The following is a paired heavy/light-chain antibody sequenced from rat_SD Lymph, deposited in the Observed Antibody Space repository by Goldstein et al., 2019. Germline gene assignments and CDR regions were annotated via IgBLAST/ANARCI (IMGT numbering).Light chain of an antibody. Sequence: DIVMTQTPLSLSVAIGQSASISCKSSQSLKYSDGKTYLNWVFQSPGQSPKRLIYQVSKLDSGVPDRFSGTGSETDFTLKISRVEAEDLGVYYCCQGSYSPLTFGSGTKLEIK. CDR3: CQGSYSPLT. CDR1: QSLKYSDGKTY. V-gene: IGKV1S7*01. J-gene: IGKJ5*01. CDR2: QVS.
Heavy chain of an antibody. J-gene: IGHJ2*01. CDR3: TAWYYSSYTLFDY. CDR2: IRTKPNNYAT. D-gene: IGHD1-2*01. CDR1: GFTFSNAA. Sequence: AVQLVESGGGLVQPKESLKISCAASGFTFSNAAMYWVRQAPGKGLEWVARIRTKPNNYATYYADSVKGRFTISRDDSKSMVYLQMDNLKTEDTAMYYCTAWYYSSYTLFDYWGQGVMVTVSS. V-gene: IGHV10-5*01.